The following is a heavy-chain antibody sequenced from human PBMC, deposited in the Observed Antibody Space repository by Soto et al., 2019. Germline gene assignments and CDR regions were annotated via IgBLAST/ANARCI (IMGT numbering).Heavy chain of an antibody. D-gene: IGHD6-19*01. CDR1: GFTFSSYA. Sequence: GGSLRLSCAASGFTFSSYAMSWVRQAPGKGLEWVSAISGSGGSTYYADSVKGRFTISRDNSKNTLYLQMNSLRAEDTAVYYCAKGQQQWLAQNWFDPWGQGTLVTVSS. J-gene: IGHJ5*02. V-gene: IGHV3-23*01. CDR3: AKGQQQWLAQNWFDP. CDR2: ISGSGGST.